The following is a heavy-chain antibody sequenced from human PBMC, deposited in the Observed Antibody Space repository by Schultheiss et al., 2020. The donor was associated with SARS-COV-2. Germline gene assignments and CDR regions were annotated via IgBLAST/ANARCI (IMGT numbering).Heavy chain of an antibody. J-gene: IGHJ4*02. CDR1: GYSFTSYW. CDR3: ARLQQWLSIDY. V-gene: IGHV5-51*01. CDR2: IYPGDSDT. Sequence: GGSLRLSCKGSGYSFTSYWIGWVRQMPGKGLEWMGIIYPGDSDTRYSPSFQGQVTISADKSISTAYLRWSSLKASDTAMYYCARLQQWLSIDYWGQGTLVTVSS. D-gene: IGHD6-19*01.